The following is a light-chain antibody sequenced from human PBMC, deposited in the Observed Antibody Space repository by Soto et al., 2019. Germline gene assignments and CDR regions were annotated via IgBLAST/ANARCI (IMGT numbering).Light chain of an antibody. CDR1: QSISSW. CDR3: QHYNSYSEA. Sequence: GYIVTITCRASQSISSWLAWYQQKPGKAPKLLIYDASSLESGVPSRFSGSGSGTEFTLTISSLQPDDFATYYCQHYNSYSEAFGQGTKVDIK. V-gene: IGKV1-5*01. J-gene: IGKJ1*01. CDR2: DAS.